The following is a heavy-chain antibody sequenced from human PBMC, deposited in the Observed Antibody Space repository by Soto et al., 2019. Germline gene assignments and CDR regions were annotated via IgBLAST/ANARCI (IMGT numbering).Heavy chain of an antibody. Sequence: GGSLRLSCAASGFTFSAYVMSWVRQAPGKGLEWVSSITSSGGGTYYADSVKGRFTVSRDNSKNTVYLQMNSLRDEDTAVYYCAKLTAAWGQGTMVTVSS. CDR1: GFTFSAYV. J-gene: IGHJ4*02. D-gene: IGHD6-13*01. CDR2: ITSSGGGT. CDR3: AKLTAA. V-gene: IGHV3-23*01.